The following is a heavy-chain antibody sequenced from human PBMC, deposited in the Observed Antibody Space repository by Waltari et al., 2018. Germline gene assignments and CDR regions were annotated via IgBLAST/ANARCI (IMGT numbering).Heavy chain of an antibody. CDR2: IHGSGRS. Sequence: QVQLQESGPGLVKPSGTLSVTCAVSGDSISGSYWGSWVRQPPGKGLEWIGQIHGSGRSNYNPSLESRVTVSIDTSNNHCSLKVTSATAADTAVYYCARDRGRGLYLDSWGQGTLGTVSP. D-gene: IGHD2-15*01. V-gene: IGHV4-4*02. CDR1: GDSISGSYW. J-gene: IGHJ4*02. CDR3: ARDRGRGLYLDS.